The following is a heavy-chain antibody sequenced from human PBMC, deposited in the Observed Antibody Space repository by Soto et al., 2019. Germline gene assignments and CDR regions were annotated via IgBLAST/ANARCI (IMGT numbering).Heavy chain of an antibody. CDR3: AHSPRITMYDY. CDR1: GFSLSTNGVG. CDR2: IYWDDDK. J-gene: IGHJ4*02. V-gene: IGHV2-5*02. Sequence: QITLKESGPTLVKPTQTLTLTCTFSGFSLSTNGVGVGWIRQPPGKALEWLALIYWDDDKRYSPSLKSRFTITKDTAKNRVVLTMTNMDPVDTATYYCAHSPRITMYDYWGQGTLVTVSS. D-gene: IGHD3-10*02.